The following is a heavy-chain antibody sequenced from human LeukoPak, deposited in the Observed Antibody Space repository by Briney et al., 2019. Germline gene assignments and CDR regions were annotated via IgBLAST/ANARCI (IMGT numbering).Heavy chain of an antibody. CDR1: GYTFTSYD. CDR3: ARGEDPDYYYYMDV. J-gene: IGHJ6*03. Sequence: GASVKVSCKASGYTFTSYDINWVRQATGQGLEWMGWMNPNSGNTGYAQKFQGRVTITRNTSISTAYMELSSLRSEDTAVYYCARGEDPDYYYYMDVWGKGTTVTVSS. V-gene: IGHV1-8*03. CDR2: MNPNSGNT.